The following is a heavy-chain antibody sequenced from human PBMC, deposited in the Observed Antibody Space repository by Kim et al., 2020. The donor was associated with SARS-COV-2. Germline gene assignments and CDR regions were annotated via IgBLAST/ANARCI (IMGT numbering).Heavy chain of an antibody. CDR2: IKQDGSEK. CDR1: GFTFSNYW. J-gene: IGHJ6*02. Sequence: VGSLRLSCAVSGFTFSNYWMSWVRQAPGKGLEWVAKIKQDGSEKYYVDSVKGRFTISRDNGKKSLYLQMNSLRAEDTAVYYCARTYHSGSYGMDVWGQGTTVTVSS. D-gene: IGHD3-10*01. V-gene: IGHV3-7*01. CDR3: ARTYHSGSYGMDV.